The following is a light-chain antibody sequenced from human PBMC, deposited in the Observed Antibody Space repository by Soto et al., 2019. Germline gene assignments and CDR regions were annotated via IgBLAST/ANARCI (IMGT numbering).Light chain of an antibody. CDR1: QTVSSN. V-gene: IGKV3-20*01. J-gene: IGKJ1*01. Sequence: EIVLTQSPGTLSLSPWERATLSCRASQTVSSNLAWYQQKPGQAPRLLIYGASSRATGIPDRFSGSGSGTDFTLTISRLEAEDFAVYYCQQYGSSWTFGQGTKVDIK. CDR3: QQYGSSWT. CDR2: GAS.